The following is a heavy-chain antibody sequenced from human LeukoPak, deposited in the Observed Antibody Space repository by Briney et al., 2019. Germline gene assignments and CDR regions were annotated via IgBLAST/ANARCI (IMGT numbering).Heavy chain of an antibody. D-gene: IGHD6-13*01. CDR1: GFTFSSYW. CDR2: IKQDGSEK. V-gene: IGHV3-7*03. J-gene: IGHJ3*02. Sequence: TGGSLRLSCAASGFTFSSYWMSWVRQAPGKGLEWVANIKQDGSEKYYVDSVKGRFTISRDNAKNSLYLQMNSLRAEDTAVYYCASQNIAAAQDAFDIWGQGTMVTVSS. CDR3: ASQNIAAAQDAFDI.